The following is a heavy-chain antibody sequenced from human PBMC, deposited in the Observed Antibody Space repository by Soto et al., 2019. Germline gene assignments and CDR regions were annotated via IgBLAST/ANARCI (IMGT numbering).Heavy chain of an antibody. CDR3: AKSPNFYCSSPNCYKYYFDH. Sequence: GGSLGRSCAASWFTFNTYGMHCVRQAPCHWLARVAVISYGGSEKYYVDSVKGRFTISKDNSKNTLYLQMNSLRPEDTAVYYCAKSPNFYCSSPNCYKYYFDHWGQGTRVTVSS. J-gene: IGHJ4*02. V-gene: IGHV3-30*18. CDR2: ISYGGSEK. CDR1: WFTFNTYG. D-gene: IGHD2-2*02.